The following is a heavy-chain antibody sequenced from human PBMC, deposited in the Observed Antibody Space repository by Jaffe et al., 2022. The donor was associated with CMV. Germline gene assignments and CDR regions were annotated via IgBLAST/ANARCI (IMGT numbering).Heavy chain of an antibody. CDR2: IYYSGST. J-gene: IGHJ4*02. V-gene: IGHV4-39*01. CDR3: AKRDAVAGTSTPFDY. CDR1: GGSISSSSYY. D-gene: IGHD6-19*01. Sequence: QLQLQESGPGLVKPSETLSLTCTVSGGSISSSSYYWGWIRQPPGKGLEWIGSIYYSGSTYYNPSLKSRVTISVDTSKNQFSLKLSSVTAADTAVYYCAKRDAVAGTSTPFDYWGQGTLVTVSS.